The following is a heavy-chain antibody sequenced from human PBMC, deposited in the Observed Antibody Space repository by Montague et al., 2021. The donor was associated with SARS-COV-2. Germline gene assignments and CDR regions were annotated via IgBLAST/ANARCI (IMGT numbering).Heavy chain of an antibody. J-gene: IGHJ3*02. D-gene: IGHD3-22*01. CDR2: IYYSGST. Sequence: TLFLTCTVSGGSISSGGYYWSWIRQHPGKGLEWIGYIYYSGSTYYNPSLKSRVTISVDTSKNQFSLKLSSVTAADTAMYYCARVQGITMIVVVIGAFDIWGQGTMVTVSS. V-gene: IGHV4-31*03. CDR1: GGSISSGGYY. CDR3: ARVQGITMIVVVIGAFDI.